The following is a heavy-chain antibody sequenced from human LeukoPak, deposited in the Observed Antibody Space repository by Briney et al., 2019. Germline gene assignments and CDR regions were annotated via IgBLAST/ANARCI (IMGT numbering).Heavy chain of an antibody. Sequence: GESLKISCKGSGYIFTNNWIGWVRQMPGKGLEWMGIIYPGDSDTRYSPSFEGQVTISADKSISAAYLQWSSLKASDTAMYYCARQTRDGSGSRGYSFDFWGQGTLVTVSS. CDR2: IYPGDSDT. V-gene: IGHV5-51*01. CDR1: GYIFTNNW. J-gene: IGHJ4*02. D-gene: IGHD3-10*01. CDR3: ARQTRDGSGSRGYSFDF.